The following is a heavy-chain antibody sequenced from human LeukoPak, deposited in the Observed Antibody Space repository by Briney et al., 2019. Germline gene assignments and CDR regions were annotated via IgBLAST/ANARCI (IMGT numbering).Heavy chain of an antibody. J-gene: IGHJ4*02. V-gene: IGHV3-23*01. CDR1: GFTDSSYA. Sequence: GGSLRLSCVASGFTDSSYAMSWVRLAPGKGLEWVTGVRGRDDSTFYADSVRGRFTISRDNSRNTLYLQMDSLRAEDTAVYYCAKDGYCTTVSCYGWLDYWGLGTLVTVSS. CDR2: VRGRDDST. D-gene: IGHD2-2*01. CDR3: AKDGYCTTVSCYGWLDY.